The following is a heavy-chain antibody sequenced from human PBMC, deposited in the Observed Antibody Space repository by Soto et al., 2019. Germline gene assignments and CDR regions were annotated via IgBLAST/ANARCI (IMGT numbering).Heavy chain of an antibody. CDR2: ISGSGGST. CDR1: GFTFSSYA. J-gene: IGHJ4*02. CDR3: AKVRDIVVVVAATD. V-gene: IGHV3-23*01. D-gene: IGHD2-15*01. Sequence: GGSLRLSCAASGFTFSSYAMSWVRQAPGKGLEWVSAISGSGGSTYYADSVKGRFTISRDNSKNTLYLQMNSLRAEDTAVYYCAKVRDIVVVVAATDWGQGTLVTVSS.